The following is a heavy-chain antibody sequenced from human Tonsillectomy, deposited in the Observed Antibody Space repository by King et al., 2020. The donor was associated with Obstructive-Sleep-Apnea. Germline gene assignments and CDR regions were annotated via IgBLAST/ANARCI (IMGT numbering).Heavy chain of an antibody. J-gene: IGHJ3*01. D-gene: IGHD1-14*01. CDR1: GFTFRSHL. V-gene: IGHV3-30*18. Sequence: VQLVESGGGVVQPGTSLRLSCAASGFTFRSHLMHWVRQAPGKGLEWVSLVWTDGGEKYYADSVKGRFTVSRDNSKNTLYLQMNSLSAEDTAVYYGVKEGGDNPGSFDVWGQGTMVTVSS. CDR3: VKEGGDNPGSFDV. CDR2: VWTDGGEK.